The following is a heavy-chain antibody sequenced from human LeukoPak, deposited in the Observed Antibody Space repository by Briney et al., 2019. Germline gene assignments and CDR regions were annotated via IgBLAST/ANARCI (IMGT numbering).Heavy chain of an antibody. D-gene: IGHD5-18*01. CDR1: GYTFTSYD. CDR3: ACGYSYGPDYYYYGMDV. CDR2: MNPNSGNT. V-gene: IGHV1-8*01. Sequence: GASVKVSCKASGYTFTSYDINWVRQATGQGLEWMGWMNPNSGNTGYAQKFQDRVTMTRNTSISTAYMELSSLRSEDTAVYYCACGYSYGPDYYYYGMDVWGQGTTVTVSS. J-gene: IGHJ6*02.